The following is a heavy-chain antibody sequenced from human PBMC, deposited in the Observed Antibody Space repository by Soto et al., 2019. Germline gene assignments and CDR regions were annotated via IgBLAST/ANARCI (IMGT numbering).Heavy chain of an antibody. CDR3: ARSEHYYDSSGYYYGVDY. V-gene: IGHV1-69*13. CDR2: IIPIFGTA. J-gene: IGHJ4*02. D-gene: IGHD3-22*01. Sequence: SVKVSCKASGGSFSSYAISWVRQAPGQGLEWMGGIIPIFGTANYAQKFQGRVTITADESTSTAYMELSSLRSEDTAVYYCARSEHYYDSSGYYYGVDYWGQGTLVTVSS. CDR1: GGSFSSYA.